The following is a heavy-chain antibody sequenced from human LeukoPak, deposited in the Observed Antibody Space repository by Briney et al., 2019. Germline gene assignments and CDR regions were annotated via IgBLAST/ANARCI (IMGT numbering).Heavy chain of an antibody. CDR2: IYPGDSDT. J-gene: IGHJ4*02. Sequence: GESLQISCKGSGYSLTSYWIAWVLRMPGKGLEWMGIIYPGDSDTRYCPSFQGQVTISADKSTSTAYLQWSSLKASDTAMYYCARQGLTLEYWGQGTLVTVSS. CDR1: GYSLTSYW. D-gene: IGHD3-9*01. V-gene: IGHV5-51*01. CDR3: ARQGLTLEY.